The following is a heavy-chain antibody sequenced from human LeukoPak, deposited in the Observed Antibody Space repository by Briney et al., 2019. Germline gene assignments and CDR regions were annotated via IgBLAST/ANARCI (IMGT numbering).Heavy chain of an antibody. CDR3: ARAPVLTGYYDY. V-gene: IGHV3-53*01. CDR2: IYSGGST. Sequence: PGGSLRLSCAASGFTVSSNYMSWVRQAPGKGLEWVSVIYSGGSTYYADSVKGRFTISRDNSKNTLYLQMNSLRAEDTAVCYCARAPVLTGYYDYWGQGTLVTVSS. D-gene: IGHD3-9*01. J-gene: IGHJ4*02. CDR1: GFTVSSNY.